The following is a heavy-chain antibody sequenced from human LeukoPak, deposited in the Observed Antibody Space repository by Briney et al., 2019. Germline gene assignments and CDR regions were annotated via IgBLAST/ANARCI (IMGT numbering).Heavy chain of an antibody. J-gene: IGHJ4*02. CDR2: IYSGGST. CDR3: AREMTIITYSFDS. D-gene: IGHD5-24*01. V-gene: IGHV3-53*01. Sequence: GGSLRLPCAASGFTVSSNYMSWVRQAPGKGLEWVSVIYSGGSTYYADSVRGRFIISRDNSKNTLYLQMNSLRAEDTAVYYCAREMTIITYSFDSWGQGTLVTVSS. CDR1: GFTVSSNY.